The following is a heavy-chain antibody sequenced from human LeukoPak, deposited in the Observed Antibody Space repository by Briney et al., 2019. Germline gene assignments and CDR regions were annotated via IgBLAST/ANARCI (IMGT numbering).Heavy chain of an antibody. V-gene: IGHV4-59*01. CDR1: GGSISSYY. CDR2: IYYSGGT. D-gene: IGHD3-3*01. Sequence: SETLSLTCTVFGGSISSYYWSWIRQPPGKGLEWMGYIYYSGGTNYNPSLKSRVTISGDTSKNQFSLKLSSVTAADTAVYYCARFPTYYDFRSGPQDAFDIWGQGTMVTVSS. J-gene: IGHJ3*02. CDR3: ARFPTYYDFRSGPQDAFDI.